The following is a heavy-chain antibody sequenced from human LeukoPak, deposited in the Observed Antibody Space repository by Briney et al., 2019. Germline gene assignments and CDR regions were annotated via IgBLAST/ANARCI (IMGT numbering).Heavy chain of an antibody. V-gene: IGHV4-31*03. D-gene: IGHD3-22*01. CDR1: GSSISSGGYY. Sequence: SQTLSLTCTVSGSSISSGGYYWSWIRQHPGKGLEWIGYIYYSGSTNYNPSLKSRVTISVDTSKNQFSLKLSSVTAADTAVYYCARASATYYYDSSGYDFDYWGQGTLVTVSS. CDR3: ARASATYYYDSSGYDFDY. J-gene: IGHJ4*02. CDR2: IYYSGST.